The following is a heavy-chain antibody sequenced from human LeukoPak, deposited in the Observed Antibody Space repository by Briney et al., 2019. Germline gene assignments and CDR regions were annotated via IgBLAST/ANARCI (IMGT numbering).Heavy chain of an antibody. CDR3: ARLPRGERDYDFWSGYYDYYYYGMDV. Sequence: GASVKVSCKASGGTFSSYAISWVRQAPGQGLEWMGGIIPIFGTANYAQKFQGRVTITADESTSTAYMELSSLRSEDTAVYYCARLPRGERDYDFWSGYYDYYYYGMDVWGQGTTVTVSS. CDR2: IIPIFGTA. J-gene: IGHJ6*02. V-gene: IGHV1-69*13. CDR1: GGTFSSYA. D-gene: IGHD3-3*01.